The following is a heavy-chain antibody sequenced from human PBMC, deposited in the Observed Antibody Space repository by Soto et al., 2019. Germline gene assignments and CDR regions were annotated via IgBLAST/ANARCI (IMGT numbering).Heavy chain of an antibody. CDR3: AKGWDVKYFDH. D-gene: IGHD1-26*01. J-gene: IGHJ4*02. CDR1: GASLLSSY. Sequence: VQLQESGPGLVKPSETLSLSCDVSGASLLSSYWSWVRQPAGKGLEWIGHIFSSGRTSYNPSLKSRVTMSIVTPNNKFSLNLKSVTAADTAVYYCAKGWDVKYFDHWGQGARVTVSS. CDR2: IFSSGRT. V-gene: IGHV4-4*07.